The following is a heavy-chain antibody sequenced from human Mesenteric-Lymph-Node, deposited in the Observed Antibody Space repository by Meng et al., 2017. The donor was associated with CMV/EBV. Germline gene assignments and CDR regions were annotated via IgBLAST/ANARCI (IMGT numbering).Heavy chain of an antibody. D-gene: IGHD2-15*01. J-gene: IGHJ5*02. Sequence: KASGGTFSSYAISGGRQGPGQGLEWMGRIIPFLHITNYAQKFQGRVTITADTSTSTAYMELSSLTSEDTAVYYCARDQGYSSGGWFDPWGQGTLVTVSS. CDR2: IIPFLHIT. CDR3: ARDQGYSSGGWFDP. CDR1: GGTFSSYA. V-gene: IGHV1-69*04.